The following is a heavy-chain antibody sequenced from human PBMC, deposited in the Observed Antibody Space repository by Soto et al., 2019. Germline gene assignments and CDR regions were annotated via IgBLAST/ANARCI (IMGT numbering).Heavy chain of an antibody. CDR2: INSDESST. J-gene: IGHJ5*02. CDR1: GFSISSYW. D-gene: IGHD3-16*01. CDR3: ARSKATFGKNWFDP. V-gene: IGHV3-74*01. Sequence: GGSLRLSCAASGFSISSYWMHWVRQAPGKGLVWVSRINSDESSTDYADSVKGRFTISRDNARNTLYLQMNSLRAEDTALYYCARSKATFGKNWFDPWGQGTLVTVSS.